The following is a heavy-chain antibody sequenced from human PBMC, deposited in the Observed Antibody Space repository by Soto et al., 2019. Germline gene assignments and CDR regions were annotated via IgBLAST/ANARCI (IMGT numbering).Heavy chain of an antibody. J-gene: IGHJ3*02. CDR3: ARDLGEYYYDSSDSEVGSFDI. D-gene: IGHD3-22*01. Sequence: EVQLVESGGGLVQPGGSLRLSCAASGFTFSSYSMNWVRQAPGKGLEWVSYISSSSSTIYYADSVKGRFTISRDNAKNSLYLQMNSLRDEDTAVYYCARDLGEYYYDSSDSEVGSFDIWGQGTMVTVSS. CDR2: ISSSSSTI. CDR1: GFTFSSYS. V-gene: IGHV3-48*02.